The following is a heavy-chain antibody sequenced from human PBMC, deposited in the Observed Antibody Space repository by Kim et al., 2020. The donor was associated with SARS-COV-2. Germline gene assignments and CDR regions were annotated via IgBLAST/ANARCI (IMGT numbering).Heavy chain of an antibody. CDR3: ARHNFMDV. CDR1: GYSIRTHHY. Sequence: SETLSLTCSVSGYSIRTHHYWGWIRQPPGKGLEWIGSIYHTGDTFYNSFLTSRVTISVDTSKNQFSLRLSSVTAADTAVYYCARHNFMDVWGQGTTVTVSS. J-gene: IGHJ6*02. CDR2: IYHTGDT. V-gene: IGHV4-38-2*02.